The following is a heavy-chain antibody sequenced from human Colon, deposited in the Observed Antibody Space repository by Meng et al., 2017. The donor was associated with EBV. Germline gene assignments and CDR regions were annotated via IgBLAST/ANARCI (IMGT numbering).Heavy chain of an antibody. D-gene: IGHD2-15*01. Sequence: QGPGPGLCKPSQNLSPTCVVSGDFISSGNYHLSSTRQAPGKGMEWIGHSESTSYNPSLRSRVVISVDTAKNQFSLRLDSVTAADTAVYYCTTYAVGAGGRGYWGPGTLVTVSS. V-gene: IGHV4-30-4*01. J-gene: IGHJ4*02. CDR1: GDFISSGNYH. CDR2: SEST. CDR3: TTYAVGAGGRGY.